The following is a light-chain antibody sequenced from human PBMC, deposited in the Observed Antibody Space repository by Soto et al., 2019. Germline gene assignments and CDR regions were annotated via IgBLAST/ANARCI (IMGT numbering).Light chain of an antibody. CDR2: DAS. J-gene: IGKJ2*01. Sequence: EVVLTQSPATLSLSPGERATLSCSASQSVSSHLAWYQQKPGQAPRLLIYDASHRATGIPARFSGSGSGSDFTLTISSLAPEDFAVYYCQQRSNWPRTFGQGTKLEIK. CDR3: QQRSNWPRT. CDR1: QSVSSH. V-gene: IGKV3-11*01.